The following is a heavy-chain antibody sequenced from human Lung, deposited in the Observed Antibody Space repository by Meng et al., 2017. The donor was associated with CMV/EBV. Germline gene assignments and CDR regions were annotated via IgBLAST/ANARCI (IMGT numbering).Heavy chain of an antibody. CDR2: FDPEDGET. V-gene: IGHV1-24*01. Sequence: ASVKVSCKVSGYTLTELSMHWVRQAPGKGLEWMGGFDPEDGETIYAQKFQGRVIMTEDTSTDTAYMELSSLRSEDTAVYYCATDGRGYSYGKYYYYYGMDVWGQGTTVTVPS. J-gene: IGHJ6*02. CDR3: ATDGRGYSYGKYYYYYGMDV. D-gene: IGHD5-18*01. CDR1: GYTLTELS.